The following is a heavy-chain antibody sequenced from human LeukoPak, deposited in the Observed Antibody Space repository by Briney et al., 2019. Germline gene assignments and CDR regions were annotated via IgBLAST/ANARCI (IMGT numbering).Heavy chain of an antibody. CDR2: ISYDGSNK. Sequence: GGSLRLSCAASGFTFSSYAMHWVRQAPGKGLEWVAVISYDGSNKYYADSVKGRFTISRDNSKNTLYLQMNSLRAEDTAVYYCARSNTGYSSSWVDYWGQGTLVTVSS. J-gene: IGHJ4*02. CDR1: GFTFSSYA. V-gene: IGHV3-30-3*01. D-gene: IGHD6-13*01. CDR3: ARSNTGYSSSWVDY.